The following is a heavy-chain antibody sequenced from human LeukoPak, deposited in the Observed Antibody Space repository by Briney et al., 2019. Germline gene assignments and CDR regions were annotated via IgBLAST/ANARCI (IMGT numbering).Heavy chain of an antibody. CDR2: INPNSGGT. CDR3: ARPYSSGWYWIDY. V-gene: IGHV1-2*02. J-gene: IGHJ4*02. CDR1: GYTFTGYY. Sequence: ASVKVSCKASGYTFTGYYMHWVRQAPGQGLEWMGWINPNSGGTNYAQKFQGRVTMTRDTSISTAYMELSRLRSDDTAVYYCARPYSSGWYWIDYWGLGTLVTVSS. D-gene: IGHD6-19*01.